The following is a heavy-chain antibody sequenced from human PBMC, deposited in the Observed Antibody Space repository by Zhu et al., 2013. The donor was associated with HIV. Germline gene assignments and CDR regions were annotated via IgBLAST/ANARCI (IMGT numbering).Heavy chain of an antibody. CDR1: GGSISSGGYS. CDR2: IYHSGST. Sequence: QVQLQESGSGLVKPSQTLSLTCAVSGGSISSGGYSWSWIRQPPGKGLEWIGYIYHSGSTYYNPSLKSRVTISVDRSKNQFSLKLSSVTAADTAVYYCARNYYDSSGYYQQTDDYYYYGMDVWGQGTTVTVSS. CDR3: ARNYYDSSGYYQQTDDYYYYGMDV. V-gene: IGHV4-30-2*01. D-gene: IGHD3-22*01. J-gene: IGHJ6*02.